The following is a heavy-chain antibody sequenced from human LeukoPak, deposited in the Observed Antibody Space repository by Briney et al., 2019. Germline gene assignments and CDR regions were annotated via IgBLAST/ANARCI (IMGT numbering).Heavy chain of an antibody. CDR1: GYTFSRYL. CDR3: TTDTFGARDS. CDR2: INEDGSSK. V-gene: IGHV3-74*01. Sequence: PGGSLRLSCAASGYTFSRYLMHWVRQGPGKGLVWVSRINEDGSSKSYAESVRGRFTISRDNAKNTLYLQMNSLRAEAAAVYYCTTDTFGARDSWGQGTLVTVSS. D-gene: IGHD3-10*01. J-gene: IGHJ4*02.